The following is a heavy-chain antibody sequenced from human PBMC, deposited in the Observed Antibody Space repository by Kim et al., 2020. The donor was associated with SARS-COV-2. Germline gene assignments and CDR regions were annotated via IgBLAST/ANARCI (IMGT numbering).Heavy chain of an antibody. CDR3: ARAIRPIRYSSYDY. J-gene: IGHJ4*02. Sequence: AQKFQGRVTITADESTSTAYMELSSLRSEDTAVYYCARAIRPIRYSSYDYWGQGTLVTVSS. D-gene: IGHD3-9*01. V-gene: IGHV1-69*01.